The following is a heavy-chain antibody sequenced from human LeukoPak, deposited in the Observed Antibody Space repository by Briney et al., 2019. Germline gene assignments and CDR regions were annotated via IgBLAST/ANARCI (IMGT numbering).Heavy chain of an antibody. J-gene: IGHJ6*03. CDR3: AKGSGYEAQYYYYMDV. D-gene: IGHD5-12*01. Sequence: GGSLRLSCAASGFTFSSYSMNWVRQAPGKGLEWVSSISSSSSYIYYADSVKGRFTISRDNAKNSLYLQMNSLQMNSLRPEDTAVYYCAKGSGYEAQYYYYMDVWGKGTTVTISS. V-gene: IGHV3-21*01. CDR2: ISSSSSYI. CDR1: GFTFSSYS.